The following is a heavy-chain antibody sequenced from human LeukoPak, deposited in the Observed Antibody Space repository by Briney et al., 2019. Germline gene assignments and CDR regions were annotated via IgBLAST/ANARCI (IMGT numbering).Heavy chain of an antibody. D-gene: IGHD2-2*01. J-gene: IGHJ3*02. CDR1: GFTFSSYN. CDR3: ARVSSPSSNDAFAI. CDR2: ISTSTSFI. V-gene: IGHV3-21*01. Sequence: KTGGSLRLSCAASGFTFSSYNMNWVRQAPGKGLEWVPSISTSTSFIFYADSMKDRFTISRDNAKNSLYLQMNSLRAEDTAVYYCARVSSPSSNDAFAIWGQRTMVTVSS.